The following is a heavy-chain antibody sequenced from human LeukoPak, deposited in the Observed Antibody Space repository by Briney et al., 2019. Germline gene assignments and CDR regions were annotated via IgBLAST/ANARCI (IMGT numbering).Heavy chain of an antibody. V-gene: IGHV1-2*02. D-gene: IGHD5-24*01. CDR2: INPNSGGT. CDR1: GYTFTGYY. Sequence: ASVKVSCKASGYTFTGYYMHWVRQAPGQGLEWTGWINPNSGGTNYAQKFQGRVTMTRDTSISTAYMELSRLRSDDTAVYYCARGGYNPNYYYYYMDVWGKGTTVTVSS. J-gene: IGHJ6*03. CDR3: ARGGYNPNYYYYYMDV.